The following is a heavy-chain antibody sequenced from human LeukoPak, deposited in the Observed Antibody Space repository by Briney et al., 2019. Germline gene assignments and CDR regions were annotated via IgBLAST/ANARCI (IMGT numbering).Heavy chain of an antibody. V-gene: IGHV3-20*04. CDR3: ARGYASGSYRS. CDR1: GFTFVDAG. Sequence: PGGSLRLSCAASGFTFVDAGMSWVRLAPGKGLEWVSGINWNGGRTGYADSVKGRFTISRDNAKNSLYLQMNSLRAADTALYYCARGYASGSYRSRGQGTLVSVSS. CDR2: INWNGGRT. J-gene: IGHJ4*02. D-gene: IGHD3-10*01.